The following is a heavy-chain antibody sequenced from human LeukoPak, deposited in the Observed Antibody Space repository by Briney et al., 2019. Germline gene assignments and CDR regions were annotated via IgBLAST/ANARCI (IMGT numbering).Heavy chain of an antibody. J-gene: IGHJ4*02. CDR2: ISSSGSTT. Sequence: GGSLRLSCAASGFTFSSYEMNWVRQAPGKGLEWVSYISSSGSTTHYADSVKGRFTISRDNAKKSLYLQMNSLRAEDTAVYYCARDNYDSSGYYFDWGQGTLVTVSS. V-gene: IGHV3-48*03. D-gene: IGHD3-22*01. CDR1: GFTFSSYE. CDR3: ARDNYDSSGYYFD.